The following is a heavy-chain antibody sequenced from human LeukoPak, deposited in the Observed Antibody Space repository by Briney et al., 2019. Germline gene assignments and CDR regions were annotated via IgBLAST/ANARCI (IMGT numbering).Heavy chain of an antibody. CDR1: GGSISSSSYY. CDR2: IYYSGST. D-gene: IGHD3-10*01. CDR3: ASQDERITMVRGVIRFDY. Sequence: PSETLSLTCTVSGGSISSSSYYWGWIRQPPGKGLEWIGSIYYSGSTYYNPSLKSRVTISVDTSKNQFPLKLSSVTAADTAVYYCASQDERITMVRGVIRFDYWGQGTLVTVSS. V-gene: IGHV4-39*01. J-gene: IGHJ4*02.